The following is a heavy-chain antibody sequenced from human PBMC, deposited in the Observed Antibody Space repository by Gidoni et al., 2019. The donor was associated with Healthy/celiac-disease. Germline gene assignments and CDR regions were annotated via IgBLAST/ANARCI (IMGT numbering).Heavy chain of an antibody. CDR2: IIPILGIA. J-gene: IGHJ3*02. CDR3: ARGGDSSARAFDI. Sequence: QVQLVQSGQEVKKPGSSVKVSCKASAGTFSSYTISWVRQAPGQGLEWMGRIIPILGIANYAQKFQGRVTITADKSTSTAYMELSSLRSEDTAVYYCARGGDSSARAFDIWGQGTMVTVSS. V-gene: IGHV1-69*02. D-gene: IGHD5-18*01. CDR1: AGTFSSYT.